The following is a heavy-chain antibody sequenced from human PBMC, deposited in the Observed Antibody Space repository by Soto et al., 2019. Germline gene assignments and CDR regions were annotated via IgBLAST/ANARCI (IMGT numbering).Heavy chain of an antibody. CDR1: GYTFTSYY. V-gene: IGHV1-46*01. D-gene: IGHD3-9*01. J-gene: IGHJ6*02. CDR2: IKPSGGST. Sequence: GASVKVSCKASGYTFTSYYMHWVRQAPGQGLEWMGIIKPSGGSTSYAQKFQGRVTTTRDTSTSTVYMELSSLRSEDTAVYYCARDWVGVYYDMSAWYYGMDVWGQGTTVTVSS. CDR3: ARDWVGVYYDMSAWYYGMDV.